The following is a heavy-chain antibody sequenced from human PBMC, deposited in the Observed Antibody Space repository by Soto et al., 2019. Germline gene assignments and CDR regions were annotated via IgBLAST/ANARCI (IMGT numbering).Heavy chain of an antibody. D-gene: IGHD2-15*01. CDR2: ISYSGST. Sequence: QLQLQESGPGLVKPSETLSLTCTVSGGSIRTSGYFWGWIRRPPEKGLAWIATISYSGSTYYNPSLNTRVTMAAHTSKNQFSRKLTSVTASDTSVYDCATHRYCSGATCYHLYNGFDPWGQRTLVIVSS. V-gene: IGHV4-39*01. CDR3: ATHRYCSGATCYHLYNGFDP. J-gene: IGHJ5*02. CDR1: GGSIRTSGYF.